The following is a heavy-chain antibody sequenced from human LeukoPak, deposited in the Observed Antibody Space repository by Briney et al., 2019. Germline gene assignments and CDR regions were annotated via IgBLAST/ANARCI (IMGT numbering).Heavy chain of an antibody. CDR2: ISSTGNYI. D-gene: IGHD4-17*01. CDR1: GFTFSSYS. J-gene: IGHJ2*01. Sequence: RGESLKISCAAPGFTFSSYSINWVRQAPGKGLEWVSSISSTGNYIYYADSVKGRFTVSRDNAKNSLYLQMNSLRAEDTALYYCARAPTVTTNIIYWYFDLWGRGTLVTVSS. V-gene: IGHV3-21*01. CDR3: ARAPTVTTNIIYWYFDL.